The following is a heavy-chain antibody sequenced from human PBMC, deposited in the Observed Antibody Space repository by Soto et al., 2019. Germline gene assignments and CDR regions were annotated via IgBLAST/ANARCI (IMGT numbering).Heavy chain of an antibody. V-gene: IGHV3-23*01. CDR1: GFTFSSYA. J-gene: IGHJ6*03. CDR2: ISGSGGST. Sequence: PGGSLRLSCAASGFTFSSYAMSWVRQAPGKGLEWVSAISGSGGSTYYADSVKGRFTISRDNSKNTLYLQMNSLRAEDTAVYYCAKLISDPYYYYMDVWGKGTTVTVSS. D-gene: IGHD2-21*01. CDR3: AKLISDPYYYYMDV.